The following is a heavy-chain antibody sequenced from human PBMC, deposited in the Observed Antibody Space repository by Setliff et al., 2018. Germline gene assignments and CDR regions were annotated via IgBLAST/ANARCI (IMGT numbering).Heavy chain of an antibody. J-gene: IGHJ4*02. D-gene: IGHD3-3*01. CDR1: GFSFRNYG. CDR3: ARDSKRDYNFWSGQGDY. V-gene: IGHV3-30*06. Sequence: GSLRLSCAASGFSFRNYGMHWVRQAPGKGLEWVAVIAYDGINKYYADSVKGRFTISRDNSKNTLYLQMNSLRAEDTAVYYCARDSKRDYNFWSGQGDYWGQGTLVTVSS. CDR2: IAYDGINK.